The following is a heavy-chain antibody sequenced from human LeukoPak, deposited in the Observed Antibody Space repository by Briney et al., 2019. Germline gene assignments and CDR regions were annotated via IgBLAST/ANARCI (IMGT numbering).Heavy chain of an antibody. CDR3: ASEGGGYDFWSGYYPNYYFDY. CDR2: ISFSGST. Sequence: SETLSLTCTVSGGSISSYYWSWIRQPPGKGLEWIGYISFSGSTNYNPSLKSRVTMSVDTSKNQFSLKLSSVTAADTAVYYCASEGGGYDFWSGYYPNYYFDYWGQGTLVTVSS. CDR1: GGSISSYY. D-gene: IGHD3-3*01. V-gene: IGHV4-59*12. J-gene: IGHJ4*02.